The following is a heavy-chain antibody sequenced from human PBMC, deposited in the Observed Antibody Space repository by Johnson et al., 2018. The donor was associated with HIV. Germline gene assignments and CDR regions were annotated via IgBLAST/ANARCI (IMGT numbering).Heavy chain of an antibody. Sequence: VQLVESGGGLVQPGGSLRLSCAASGFTFSSYWMSLVRQAPGKGLEWVANIKQDGSEKYYVDSVKGRFTISRDNAKNSLYLQMNSLKTEDTAVYYCTTEGVRDGYNLAFDIWGQGTMVTVSS. CDR3: TTEGVRDGYNLAFDI. CDR1: GFTFSSYW. CDR2: IKQDGSEK. V-gene: IGHV3-7*03. D-gene: IGHD5-24*01. J-gene: IGHJ3*02.